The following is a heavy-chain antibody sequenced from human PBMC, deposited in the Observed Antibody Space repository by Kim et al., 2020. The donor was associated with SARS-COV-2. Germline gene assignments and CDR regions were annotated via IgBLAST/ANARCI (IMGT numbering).Heavy chain of an antibody. D-gene: IGHD1-26*01. CDR1: GFTFSSYA. CDR3: AKDSKRDSGSYYDY. Sequence: GGSLRLSCAASGFTFSSYAMSWVRQAPGKGLEWVSAISGSGGSTYYADSVKGRFTISRDNSKNTLYLQMNSLRAEDTAVYYCAKDSKRDSGSYYDYWGQGTLVTVSS. CDR2: ISGSGGST. J-gene: IGHJ4*02. V-gene: IGHV3-23*01.